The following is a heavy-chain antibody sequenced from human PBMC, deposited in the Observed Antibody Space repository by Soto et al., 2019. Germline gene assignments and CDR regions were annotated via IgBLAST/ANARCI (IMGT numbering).Heavy chain of an antibody. D-gene: IGHD3-10*01. CDR3: ARSPSPVMGVRGVPN. CDR2: IYYSGSN. Sequence: QVQLQESGTGLVKPSQTLSLTCTVSGGSISSGGYSWSWIRQHPGKGLEWIGYIYYSGSNYYNPSLKSRVTISVDTSKNQFSLKLSSVTAADTAVYYCARSPSPVMGVRGVPNCGQGTLVTVSS. CDR1: GGSISSGGYS. J-gene: IGHJ4*02. V-gene: IGHV4-31*03.